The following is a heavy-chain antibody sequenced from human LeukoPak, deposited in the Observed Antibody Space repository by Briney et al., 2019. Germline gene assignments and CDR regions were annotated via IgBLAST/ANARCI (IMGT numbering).Heavy chain of an antibody. CDR1: GYTFTIYG. CDR3: ARVYTIFGVAKGYYMDV. Sequence: GASVKVSCKASGYTFTIYGISWVRQAPGQGLEWMGWISAYNGNTNYAQKLQGRITMTTDTSTSTAYMELRSLRSDDTAVYYCARVYTIFGVAKGYYMDVWGKGTTVTVSS. V-gene: IGHV1-18*01. J-gene: IGHJ6*03. D-gene: IGHD3-3*01. CDR2: ISAYNGNT.